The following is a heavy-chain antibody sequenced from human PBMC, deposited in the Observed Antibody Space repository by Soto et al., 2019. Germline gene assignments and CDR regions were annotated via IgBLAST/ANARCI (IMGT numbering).Heavy chain of an antibody. CDR3: ARASLKRAAASGAFDI. D-gene: IGHD3-10*01. CDR2: IIPIFGTA. CDR1: GGTFSSYA. J-gene: IGHJ3*02. Sequence: GASVKVSCKASGGTFSSYAISWVRQAPGQGLEWMGGIIPIFGTANYAQKFQGRVTITADESTSTAYMELSSLRSEDTAVYYCARASLKRAAASGAFDIWGQGTTVTVSS. V-gene: IGHV1-69*13.